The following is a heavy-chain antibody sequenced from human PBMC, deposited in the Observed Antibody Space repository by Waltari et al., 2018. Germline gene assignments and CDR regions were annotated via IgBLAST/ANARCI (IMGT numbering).Heavy chain of an antibody. V-gene: IGHV3-30-3*01. J-gene: IGHJ4*02. CDR3: ARRLGYFDY. Sequence: QVQLVESGGGVVQPGRSLRLSCAASGFTFSSYAMHWVRQAPGKGLEWVAVISYDGSNKYYADSVKGRFTISRDNSKNTLYLQMNSLRAEDTAVYYCARRLGYFDYWGQGTLVTVSS. CDR2: ISYDGSNK. D-gene: IGHD3-16*01. CDR1: GFTFSSYA.